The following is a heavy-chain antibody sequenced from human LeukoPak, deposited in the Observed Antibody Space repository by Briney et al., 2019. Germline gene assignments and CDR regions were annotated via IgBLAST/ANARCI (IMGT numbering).Heavy chain of an antibody. Sequence: SETLSLTCTVSGGSISSYYWSWIRQPPGKGLEWIGYIYYSGSTNYNPSLKSRVTISVDTSKNQFSLKLSSVTAADTAVYYCARRHGAYYYDSSRNYYFDYWGQGTLVTVSS. CDR2: IYYSGST. V-gene: IGHV4-59*12. CDR3: ARRHGAYYYDSSRNYYFDY. D-gene: IGHD3-22*01. J-gene: IGHJ4*02. CDR1: GGSISSYY.